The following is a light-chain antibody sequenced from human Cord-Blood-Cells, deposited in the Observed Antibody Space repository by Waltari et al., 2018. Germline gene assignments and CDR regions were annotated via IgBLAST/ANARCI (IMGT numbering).Light chain of an antibody. V-gene: IGLV3-21*04. Sequence: SYVLTQPPSVSVAPGKTARITCGGHNIGSKSVHWYQQKPGQAPVLFIYYDSDRPSGIRERFSGSNTGNTATLTSSRVEAVDEADYYCQVWDSSSDHPVFGGGTKLTVL. CDR1: NIGSKS. CDR3: QVWDSSSDHPV. J-gene: IGLJ3*02. CDR2: YDS.